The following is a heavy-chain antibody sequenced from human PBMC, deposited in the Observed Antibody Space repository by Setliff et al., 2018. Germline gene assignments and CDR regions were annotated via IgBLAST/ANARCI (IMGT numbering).Heavy chain of an antibody. V-gene: IGHV1-69*05. CDR1: GYTFSNYG. CDR2: TIPLFGTT. CDR3: AREGVDTRSSTDYRYYMDV. J-gene: IGHJ6*03. D-gene: IGHD5-18*01. Sequence: SVKVSCKASGYTFSNYGISWVRQAPGQGLEWMGGTIPLFGTTDYAQKFHGRLTIITDESTSTASMELTSLTSDDTAVYYCAREGVDTRSSTDYRYYMDVWGKGTTVTVSS.